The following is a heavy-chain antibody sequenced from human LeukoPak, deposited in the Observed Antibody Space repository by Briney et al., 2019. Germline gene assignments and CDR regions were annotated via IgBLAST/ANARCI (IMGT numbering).Heavy chain of an antibody. D-gene: IGHD4-17*01. V-gene: IGHV3-30*18. J-gene: IGHJ4*03. CDR2: ISYVGNNK. CDR3: AKDCGDYNFVY. CDR1: GFTFSHYG. Sequence: GGSLRLSCAASGFTFSHYGMHWVRKAPGKGLEWVAVISYVGNNKYYADSVKGRFTISRDNSKNTLYLQMNGLRVEDTAVYFCAKDCGDYNFVYWGHGSLLAVSS.